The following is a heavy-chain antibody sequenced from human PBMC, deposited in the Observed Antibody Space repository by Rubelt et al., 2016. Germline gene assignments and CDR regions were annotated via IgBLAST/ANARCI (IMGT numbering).Heavy chain of an antibody. Sequence: QVQLVQSGAEVKKPGASVKVSCKASGYTFTSYGISWVRQAPGQGLEWMGWISAYNGNTNYAQKLQGRVTRTTGTSTSTAYMELRSRRSDDTAVYYCARVEYYYDSSGYSDYWGQGTLVTVSS. CDR2: ISAYNGNT. V-gene: IGHV1-18*01. CDR3: ARVEYYYDSSGYSDY. J-gene: IGHJ4*02. D-gene: IGHD3-22*01. CDR1: GYTFTSYG.